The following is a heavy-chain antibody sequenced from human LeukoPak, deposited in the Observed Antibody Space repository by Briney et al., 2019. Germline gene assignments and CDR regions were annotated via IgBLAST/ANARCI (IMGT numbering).Heavy chain of an antibody. J-gene: IGHJ4*02. CDR1: VFTFSGSA. Sequence: GGSLRLSCAASVFTFSGSAMHWVRQASGKGLEWVSAISGSGGRTYYADSVKGRFTMSRDNSKNMLYLQMNSLRVEDTAVYYCAKGRLVVTGIDYWGQGTQVTVSS. CDR2: ISGSGGRT. CDR3: AKGRLVVTGIDY. V-gene: IGHV3-23*01. D-gene: IGHD2-21*02.